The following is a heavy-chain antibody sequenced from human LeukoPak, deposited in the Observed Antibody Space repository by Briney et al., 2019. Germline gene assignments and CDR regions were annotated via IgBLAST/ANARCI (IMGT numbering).Heavy chain of an antibody. CDR3: ARQSSPDY. CDR2: LTGGGVST. D-gene: IGHD6-19*01. V-gene: IGHV3-23*01. J-gene: IGHJ4*02. Sequence: GGSLRLSCAASGFTFSSYWMSWVRQAPGKGLEWVSALTGGGVSTYYADSVKGRFTISRDNSKNTLYLQMNSLRAEDTALYYCARQSSPDYWGQGTLVTVSS. CDR1: GFTFSSYW.